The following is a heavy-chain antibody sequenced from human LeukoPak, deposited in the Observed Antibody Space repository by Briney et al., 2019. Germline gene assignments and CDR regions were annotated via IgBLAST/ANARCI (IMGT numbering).Heavy chain of an antibody. V-gene: IGHV1-46*01. CDR1: GYTFTSYY. J-gene: IGHJ4*02. CDR3: ARDRIGNYDSSGYYYY. Sequence: GASVKVSCKASGYTFTSYYMHWVRQAPGQGLEWMGIINPSGGSTSYAQKFQGRVTMTRDTSTSTVYMELSSLRSEDTAVYYCARDRIGNYDSSGYYYYWGQGTLVTVSS. D-gene: IGHD3-22*01. CDR2: INPSGGST.